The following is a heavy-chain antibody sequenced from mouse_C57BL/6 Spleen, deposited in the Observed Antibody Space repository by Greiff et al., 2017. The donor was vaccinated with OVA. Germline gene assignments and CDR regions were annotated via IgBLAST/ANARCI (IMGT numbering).Heavy chain of an antibody. J-gene: IGHJ2*01. V-gene: IGHV1-82*01. CDR2: IYPGDGDT. D-gene: IGHD3-2*01. CDR3: ARDSCDH. CDR1: GYAFSSSW. Sequence: VQLQESGPELVKPGASVKISCKASGYAFSSSWMNWVKQRPGKGLEWIGRIYPGDGDTNYNGKFKGKATLTADTSSSTAYMQLSSLTSEDSAVYCCARDSCDHWGKGTTLTVSS.